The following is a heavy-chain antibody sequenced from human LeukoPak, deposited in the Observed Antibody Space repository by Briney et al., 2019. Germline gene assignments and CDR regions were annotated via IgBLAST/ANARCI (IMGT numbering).Heavy chain of an antibody. Sequence: PSETLSLTCAVYGGSFSGHYWSWIRQPPGKGLEWIGEINHSGSTNYNPSLKSRVTISVDTSKNQFSLKLSSVTAADTAVYYCARGRGYCTNGVCYSFNYWGQGTLATVSS. D-gene: IGHD2-8*01. J-gene: IGHJ4*02. CDR3: ARGRGYCTNGVCYSFNY. CDR2: INHSGST. CDR1: GGSFSGHY. V-gene: IGHV4-34*01.